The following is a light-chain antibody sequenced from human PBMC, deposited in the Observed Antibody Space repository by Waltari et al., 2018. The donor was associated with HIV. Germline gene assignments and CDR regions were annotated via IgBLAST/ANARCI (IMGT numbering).Light chain of an antibody. CDR2: EVT. CDR3: SSYAGSRGL. J-gene: IGLJ2*01. V-gene: IGLV2-8*01. CDR1: SSDVGGYNY. Sequence: QSALTQPPSASGSPGQSVTISCTGTSSDVGGYNYVSWYQQHQGKAPNVLIYEVTERPSGVSSRFSGSKSGYTASLTVSGLQAEDEADYYCSSYAGSRGLFGGGTKLTV.